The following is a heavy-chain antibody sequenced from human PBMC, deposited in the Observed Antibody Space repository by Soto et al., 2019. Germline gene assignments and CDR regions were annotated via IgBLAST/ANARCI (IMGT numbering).Heavy chain of an antibody. CDR3: AKLTGDCSSTSCYIRAFDY. CDR1: GFTFSSYA. CDR2: ISGSGGST. V-gene: IGHV3-23*01. J-gene: IGHJ4*02. D-gene: IGHD2-2*02. Sequence: EVQLLESGGGLVQPGGSLRLSCAASGFTFSSYAMSWVRQAPGKGLEWVSAISGSGGSTYYADSVKGRFTISRDNSKNTLYLQMNSLRAEDTAVYYCAKLTGDCSSTSCYIRAFDYWGQGTLVTVSS.